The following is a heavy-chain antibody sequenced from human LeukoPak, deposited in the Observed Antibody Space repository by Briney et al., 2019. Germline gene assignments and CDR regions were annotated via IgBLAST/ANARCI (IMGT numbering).Heavy chain of an antibody. V-gene: IGHV3-7*01. Sequence: GGSLRLSCAASGFTFTNYWMSWVRQAPGKGLEWVANINQDGSEKYYGDSVRGRVTISRDNAKNSLYLQMSSLRAEDKAVYYCAGEIHYHGSGSYYNKGADHWGQGTLVTVSS. CDR1: GFTFTNYW. CDR2: INQDGSEK. J-gene: IGHJ4*02. CDR3: AGEIHYHGSGSYYNKGADH. D-gene: IGHD3-10*01.